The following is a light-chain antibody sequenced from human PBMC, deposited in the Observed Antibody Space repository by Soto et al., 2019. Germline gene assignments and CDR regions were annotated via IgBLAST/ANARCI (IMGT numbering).Light chain of an antibody. V-gene: IGKV3-15*01. CDR1: KSVATP. Sequence: EIVMTQSPVVLSVSPGHISTLSCRASKSVATPLALYQWRPDQGPRLLSYGASTRATAIPDRFSGSGAGTEITLSKRTLRSEDLAVYYCQRNHNWPRTLGQGTKV. CDR2: GAS. CDR3: QRNHNWPRT. J-gene: IGKJ1*01.